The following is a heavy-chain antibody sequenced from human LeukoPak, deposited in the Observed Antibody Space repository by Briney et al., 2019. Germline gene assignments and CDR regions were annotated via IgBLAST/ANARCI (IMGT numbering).Heavy chain of an antibody. J-gene: IGHJ4*02. CDR1: GFTFSSYG. Sequence: GGSLRLSCAASGFTFSSYGMHWVRQAPGKGLEWVAVIWYVGSNKYYADSVKGRFTISRDNSKNTLYLQMNSLRAEDTAVYYCARDPYSMVRGVCFDYWGQGTLVTVSS. CDR2: IWYVGSNK. CDR3: ARDPYSMVRGVCFDY. D-gene: IGHD3-10*01. V-gene: IGHV3-33*01.